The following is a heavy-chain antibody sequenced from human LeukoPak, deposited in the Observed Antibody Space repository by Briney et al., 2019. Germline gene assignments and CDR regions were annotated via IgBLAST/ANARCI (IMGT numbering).Heavy chain of an antibody. Sequence: RAGGSLRLSCGVSVFTFSSYGMHWVRQAPGKGLEWLAVISTDGSNDHYGDSVKGRFTISRDNSKNTLYLQMNSLRAEDTAVYYCAKPCPFCQGYWGQGTLVTVSS. D-gene: IGHD3-3*01. CDR3: AKPCPFCQGY. CDR1: VFTFSSYG. CDR2: ISTDGSND. J-gene: IGHJ4*02. V-gene: IGHV3-30-3*02.